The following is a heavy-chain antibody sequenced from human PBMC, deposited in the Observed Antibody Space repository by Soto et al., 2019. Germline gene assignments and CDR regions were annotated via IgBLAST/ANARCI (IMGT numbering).Heavy chain of an antibody. CDR2: INPGGGST. V-gene: IGHV1-46*01. Sequence: ASVKVSCKASGYTFTNYFIHWVRQAPGQGLEWMGIINPGGGSTSYAQKFQGRVTMTRDTSTSTVYMDLSSLRSEDTAVYYCARVSGSYSPFDYWGQGTLVTVSS. D-gene: IGHD1-26*01. J-gene: IGHJ4*02. CDR1: GYTFTNYF. CDR3: ARVSGSYSPFDY.